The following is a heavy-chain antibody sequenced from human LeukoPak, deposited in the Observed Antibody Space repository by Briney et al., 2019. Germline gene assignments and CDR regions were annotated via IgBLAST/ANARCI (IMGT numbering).Heavy chain of an antibody. D-gene: IGHD2-21*02. Sequence: GGSLRLSCAASGFTFSTYAMSWVRQAPGKGLEWVSVISGTGGSTNYADSVKGRFTISRDYSKSTLYVQMNSLRVEDTAVYYCAKSMTVCGGDCYSFAADWGQGTLVTVSS. V-gene: IGHV3-23*01. CDR1: GFTFSTYA. CDR3: AKSMTVCGGDCYSFAAD. CDR2: ISGTGGST. J-gene: IGHJ4*02.